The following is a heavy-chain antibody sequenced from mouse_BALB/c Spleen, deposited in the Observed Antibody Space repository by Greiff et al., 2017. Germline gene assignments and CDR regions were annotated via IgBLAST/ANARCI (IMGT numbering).Heavy chain of an antibody. D-gene: IGHD2-1*01. J-gene: IGHJ3*01. CDR1: GFNIKDTY. CDR3: ANLLLFAY. Sequence: VQLKQSGAELVKPGASVKLSCTASGFNIKDTYMHWVKQRPEQGLEWIGRIDPANGNTKYDPKFQGKATITADTSSNTAYLQLSSLTSEDTAVYYCANLLLFAYWGQGTLVTVSA. CDR2: IDPANGNT. V-gene: IGHV14-3*02.